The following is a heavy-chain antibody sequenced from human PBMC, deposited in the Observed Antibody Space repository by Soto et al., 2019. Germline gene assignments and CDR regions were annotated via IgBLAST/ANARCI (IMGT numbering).Heavy chain of an antibody. V-gene: IGHV3-33*01. CDR2: IWYDGSNK. J-gene: IGHJ4*02. D-gene: IGHD6-13*01. CDR3: ARDRDTDVIAAAGTSDY. CDR1: GFTFSSYG. Sequence: PGGSLRLSCAASGFTFSSYGMHWVRQAPGKGLEWVAVIWYDGSNKYYADSVEGRFTISRDNSKNTLYLQMNSLRAEDTAVYYCARDRDTDVIAAAGTSDYWGQGTRVTVYS.